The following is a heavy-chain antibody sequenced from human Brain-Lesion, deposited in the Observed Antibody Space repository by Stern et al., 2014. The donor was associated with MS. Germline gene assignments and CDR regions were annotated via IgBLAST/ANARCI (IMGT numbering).Heavy chain of an antibody. CDR2: IIPIFGTA. CDR3: ARGVLRFLEWPYYGMDV. Sequence: VQLVESGAEVKKPGSSVKVSCKASGGTFSSYAISWVRQAPGQGLEWMGGIIPIFGTANYAQKFQVIDTITADESTITAYMELSSLRSEDTAVYYCARGVLRFLEWPYYGMDVWGQGTTVTVSS. D-gene: IGHD3-3*01. CDR1: GGTFSSYA. V-gene: IGHV1-69*01. J-gene: IGHJ6*02.